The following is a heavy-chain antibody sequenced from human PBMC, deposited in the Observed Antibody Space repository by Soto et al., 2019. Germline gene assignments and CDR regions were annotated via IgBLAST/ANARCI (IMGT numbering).Heavy chain of an antibody. D-gene: IGHD6-6*01. V-gene: IGHV3-30*18. Sequence: GGSLRISCAASGFTFCSYGMHGVRQAPGKGLEWVAVISYDGSNKYYADSVKGRFTISRDNSKNTLYLQMNSLRAEDTAVYYCAKDESIRSVVDYWGQGTLVTVSS. CDR1: GFTFCSYG. CDR3: AKDESIRSVVDY. CDR2: ISYDGSNK. J-gene: IGHJ4*02.